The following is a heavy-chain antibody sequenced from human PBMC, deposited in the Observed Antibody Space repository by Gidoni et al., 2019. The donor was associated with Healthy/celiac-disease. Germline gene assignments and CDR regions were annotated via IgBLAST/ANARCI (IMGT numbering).Heavy chain of an antibody. Sequence: QVQLVQSGAEVKKPGASVKVSCKASGYTFTGYYMHWVRQAPGQGLEWMGWINPNSGGTNYAQKFQGRVTMTRDTSISTAYMELSRLRSDDTAVYYCARVPPHDSSSSRDWFDPWGQGTLVTVSS. CDR2: INPNSGGT. J-gene: IGHJ5*02. V-gene: IGHV1-2*02. CDR1: GYTFTGYY. D-gene: IGHD6-6*01. CDR3: ARVPPHDSSSSRDWFDP.